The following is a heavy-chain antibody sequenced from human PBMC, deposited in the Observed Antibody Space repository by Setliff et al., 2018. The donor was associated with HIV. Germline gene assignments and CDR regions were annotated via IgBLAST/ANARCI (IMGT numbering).Heavy chain of an antibody. CDR2: INHSGST. Sequence: TLSLTCAVYGAPFSGFHWGWIRQPPGKGLEWIGEINHSGSTNYNPSLNSRVTISVDTSKNQFSLKVSSVTAADTAVYYCARVGTTVTTRETYKWFDPWGPWDSPGHRLL. CDR1: GAPFSGFH. V-gene: IGHV4-34*01. J-gene: IGHJ5*02. CDR3: ARVGTTVTTRETYKWFDP. D-gene: IGHD4-17*01.